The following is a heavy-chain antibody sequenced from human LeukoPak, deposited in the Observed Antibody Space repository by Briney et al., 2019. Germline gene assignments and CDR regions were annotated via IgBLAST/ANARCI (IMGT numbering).Heavy chain of an antibody. CDR1: GVSISSYY. Sequence: SETLSLTCTVSGVSISSYYWTWVRQPPGKGLEWIAYIYYSGSTKYYPSLKRRVTISVDTYKKQFSLKLSSVTAADTAIYYCARLRSYGGNRGIDYWGQGTLVAVSS. CDR2: IYYSGST. J-gene: IGHJ4*02. D-gene: IGHD4-23*01. V-gene: IGHV4-59*08. CDR3: ARLRSYGGNRGIDY.